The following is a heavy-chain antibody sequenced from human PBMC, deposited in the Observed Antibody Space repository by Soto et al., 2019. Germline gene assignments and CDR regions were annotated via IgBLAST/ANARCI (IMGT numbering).Heavy chain of an antibody. CDR2: ISAYNGNT. V-gene: IGHV1-18*01. Sequence: ASVKLSCKASGYTFTSYGISWVRQAPGQGLEWMGWISAYNGNTNYAQKLQGRVTMTTDTSTSTAYMELRSLRSDDTAVYYCARRGGVVVITDYYYGMDFWGQGTTVTVSS. CDR3: ARRGGVVVITDYYYGMDF. CDR1: GYTFTSYG. D-gene: IGHD3-22*01. J-gene: IGHJ6*02.